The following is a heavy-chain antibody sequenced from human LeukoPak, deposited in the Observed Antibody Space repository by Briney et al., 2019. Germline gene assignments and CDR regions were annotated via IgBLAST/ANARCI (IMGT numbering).Heavy chain of an antibody. J-gene: IGHJ4*02. D-gene: IGHD5-24*01. V-gene: IGHV3-23*01. CDR3: AKVNKKMAYLDY. Sequence: PGASLRLSCAASGFTFSSYAMSWVRQTPGKGLEWVSAISGRGGSTYYADSVKGRFTISRDNSKNTLYLQMNSLRAEDTAVYYCAKVNKKMAYLDYWGQGTLVTVSS. CDR2: ISGRGGST. CDR1: GFTFSSYA.